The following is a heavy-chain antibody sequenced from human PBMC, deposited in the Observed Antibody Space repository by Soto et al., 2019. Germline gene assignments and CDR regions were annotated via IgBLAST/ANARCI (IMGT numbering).Heavy chain of an antibody. CDR3: AKGTDIPLYYYYGMDV. D-gene: IGHD2-21*02. V-gene: IGHV3-23*01. Sequence: GGSLRLSCAASGFTFSSYAMSWGRQAPGKGLEWVSAISGSGGSTYYADSVKGRFTISRDNSKNTLYLQMNSLRAEDTAVYYCAKGTDIPLYYYYGMDVWGQGTTVTVSS. J-gene: IGHJ6*02. CDR2: ISGSGGST. CDR1: GFTFSSYA.